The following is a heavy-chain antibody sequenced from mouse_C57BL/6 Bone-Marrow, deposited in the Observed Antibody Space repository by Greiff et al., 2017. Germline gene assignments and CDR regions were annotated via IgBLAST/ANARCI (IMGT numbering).Heavy chain of an antibody. CDR1: GYTFTSYW. CDR3: ASGSVIYYGNPWFAY. Sequence: VQLQESGAELVRPGSSVKLSCKASGYTFTSYWMDWVKQRPGQGLEWIGNIYPSDSETHYNQKFKDKATLTVDKSSSTAYMPLSSLASEYSTVYNCASGSVIYYGNPWFAYWGQGTLVTVSA. D-gene: IGHD2-1*01. CDR2: IYPSDSET. J-gene: IGHJ3*01. V-gene: IGHV1-61*01.